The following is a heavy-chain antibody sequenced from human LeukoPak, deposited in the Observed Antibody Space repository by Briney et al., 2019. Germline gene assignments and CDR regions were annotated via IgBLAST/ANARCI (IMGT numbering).Heavy chain of an antibody. CDR3: ARDLYYYGMDV. CDR1: GFTFSSYG. CDR2: IWYDGSNK. J-gene: IGHJ6*02. V-gene: IGHV3-33*01. Sequence: GRSLRLSCAASGFTFSSYGMHWVRQAPGKGLEWVAVIWYDGSNKYYADSVKGRFTISRDNSKNTLFLQMNSLRAEDTAVYYCARDLYYYGMDVWGQGTTVTVSS.